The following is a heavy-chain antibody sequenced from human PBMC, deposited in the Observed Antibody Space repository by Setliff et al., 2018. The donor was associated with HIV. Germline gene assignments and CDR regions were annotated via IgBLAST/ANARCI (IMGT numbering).Heavy chain of an antibody. J-gene: IGHJ4*02. CDR3: ARQLSNSLDF. V-gene: IGHV4-59*08. D-gene: IGHD7-27*01. Sequence: KPSETLSLTCTVSGASIISHYYSWIRQPPGKGLEWIGYIYNRDFTTYNPSLKSRLTISMDTSKNQFSLRLSSVTAADTAVYFCARQLSNSLDFWGQGTLVTVSS. CDR2: IYNRDFT. CDR1: GASIISHY.